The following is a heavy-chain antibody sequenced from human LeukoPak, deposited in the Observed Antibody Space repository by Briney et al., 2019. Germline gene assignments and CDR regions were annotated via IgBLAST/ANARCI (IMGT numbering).Heavy chain of an antibody. CDR2: INPNSGGT. CDR3: ARSEYTFGPIGY. CDR1: GYTFTSYH. J-gene: IGHJ4*02. D-gene: IGHD5-18*01. Sequence: VASVKVSCKASGYTFTSYHVHWVRQAPGQGLEWMGRINPNSGGTNSAQIFQGRVAMTLDTSTSTAYMELSRLTSDDSAVYYCARSEYTFGPIGYWGQGTLVTVSS. V-gene: IGHV1-2*06.